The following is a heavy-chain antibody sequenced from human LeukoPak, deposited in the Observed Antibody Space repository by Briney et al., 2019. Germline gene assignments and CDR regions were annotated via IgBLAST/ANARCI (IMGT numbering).Heavy chain of an antibody. J-gene: IGHJ4*02. CDR2: ISGSGGST. Sequence: GGSLRLSCAASGFTFSNYAMSWVRQAPGKGLEWVSAISGSGGSTYYADSVKGRFTISRDNSKNTLYLQMNSLRAEDTAVYYCAKGYLRDIVVVPAAILDYWGQGTLVTVSS. V-gene: IGHV3-23*01. D-gene: IGHD2-2*02. CDR3: AKGYLRDIVVVPAAILDY. CDR1: GFTFSNYA.